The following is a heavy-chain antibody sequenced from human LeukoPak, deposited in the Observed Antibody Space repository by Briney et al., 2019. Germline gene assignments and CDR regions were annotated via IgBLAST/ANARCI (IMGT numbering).Heavy chain of an antibody. V-gene: IGHV1-8*01. Sequence: ASVKVSCKASGYTFTSYDINWVRQATGQGLEWMGWMNPNSGNTGYAQKLQGRVTMTRNTSISTAYMELSSLRSEDTAVYYCARGRYFDWLHYYYYYGMDVWGQGTTVTVSS. CDR2: MNPNSGNT. CDR1: GYTFTSYD. D-gene: IGHD3-9*01. CDR3: ARGRYFDWLHYYYYYGMDV. J-gene: IGHJ6*02.